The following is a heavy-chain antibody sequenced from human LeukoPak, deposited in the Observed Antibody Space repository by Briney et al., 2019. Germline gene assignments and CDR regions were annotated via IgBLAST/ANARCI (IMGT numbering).Heavy chain of an antibody. J-gene: IGHJ4*02. CDR2: ISHSGST. CDR1: GGSISTYY. CDR3: ARESDYYDSSGYFDY. D-gene: IGHD3-22*01. Sequence: SETLSLTCTVSGGSISTYYWSWIRQPPGKGLEWLAYISHSGSTNFNPSLKSRVNISVDTSMNQFSLKLSSVTAADTAVYYCARESDYYDSSGYFDYWGQGTLVTVSS. V-gene: IGHV4-59*01.